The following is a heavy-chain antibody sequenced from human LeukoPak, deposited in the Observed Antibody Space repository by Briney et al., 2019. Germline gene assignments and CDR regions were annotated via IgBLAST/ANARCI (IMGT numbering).Heavy chain of an antibody. V-gene: IGHV4-4*07. Sequence: SETLSLTCTVSGGSISSYYWSWIRQPAGKGLEWIGRIYTSGSTNYNPSLKSRVTISVDTSKNQFSLKLISVTAADTAVYYCARDLYPNWFDPWGQGTLVTVSS. D-gene: IGHD3-10*01. CDR3: ARDLYPNWFDP. J-gene: IGHJ5*02. CDR1: GGSISSYY. CDR2: IYTSGST.